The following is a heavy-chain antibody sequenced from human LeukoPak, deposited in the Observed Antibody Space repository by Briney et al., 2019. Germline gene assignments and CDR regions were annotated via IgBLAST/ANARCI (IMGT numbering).Heavy chain of an antibody. CDR1: GFTFSDRW. D-gene: IGHD2-8*01. J-gene: IGHJ4*02. CDR3: ATELRGQWRNYFDY. Sequence: GGSLRLSCAVSGFTFSDRWMSWVRQAPGKGLEWVANIEGQGSEKYYVDSVKGRFSISRDNAKNSLCLEMSSLRVEDTALYYCATELRGQWRNYFDYWGQGTLVSVSS. V-gene: IGHV3-7*01. CDR2: IEGQGSEK.